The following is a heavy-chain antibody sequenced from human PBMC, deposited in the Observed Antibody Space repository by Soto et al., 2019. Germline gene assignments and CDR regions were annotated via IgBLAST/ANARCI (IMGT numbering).Heavy chain of an antibody. CDR2: IYYSGST. D-gene: IGHD3-22*01. V-gene: IGHV4-61*08. CDR1: GGSVSSGDYY. Sequence: SETLSLTCTVAGGSVSSGDYYWSWIQQPPGRGLEWIGYIYYSGSTNYNPSLKSRVTISVDTSKNHFSLKLNSVTAADTAVYLCARIPVHTPMMSWCEHWVQGTMVIVSS. J-gene: IGHJ5*02. CDR3: ARIPVHTPMMSWCEH.